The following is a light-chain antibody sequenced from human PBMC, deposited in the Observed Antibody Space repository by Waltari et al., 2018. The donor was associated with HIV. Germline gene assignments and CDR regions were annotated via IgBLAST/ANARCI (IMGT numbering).Light chain of an antibody. CDR3: ASWDDKLDGWV. V-gene: IGLV1-44*01. CDR2: NND. CDR1: YSNNGSNT. Sequence: QSLLPQPPSASGTPGQRVTISCSGSYSNNGSNTVNWPQQLPGSAPRALIYNNDQRPSGVPDRFSGSKSGTSASLAISGLQSEDQGDYYCASWDDKLDGWVFGGGTRLTVL. J-gene: IGLJ3*02.